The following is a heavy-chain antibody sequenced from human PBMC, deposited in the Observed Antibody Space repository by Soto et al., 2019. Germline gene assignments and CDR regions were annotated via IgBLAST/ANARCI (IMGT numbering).Heavy chain of an antibody. CDR2: IIPIFGTA. D-gene: IGHD2-15*01. CDR1: GGTFSSYA. V-gene: IGHV1-69*06. J-gene: IGHJ4*02. CDR3: ARDTWWEGRAVRDY. Sequence: QVQLVQSGAEVKKPGSSVKVSCKASGGTFSSYAISWVRQAPGQGLEWMGGIIPIFGTATYAQKFQGRVTVTADKSTSTAYMELSSLRSEDTAVYYCARDTWWEGRAVRDYWGQGTRVTVSS.